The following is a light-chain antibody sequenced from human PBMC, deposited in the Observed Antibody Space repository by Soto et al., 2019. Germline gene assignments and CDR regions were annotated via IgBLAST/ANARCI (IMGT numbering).Light chain of an antibody. CDR1: SSDVGDYNY. CDR3: SSFTNTITRYA. J-gene: IGLJ1*01. CDR2: EVS. V-gene: IGLV2-14*01. Sequence: QSVLTQPASVSGSPGQSITISCTGTSSDVGDYNYVSWFQHHPGKAPKLIIYEVSYRPSGVSNRFSGSKSGDTASLTISGLQAEDEADYYCSSFTNTITRYAFGTGTKVTV.